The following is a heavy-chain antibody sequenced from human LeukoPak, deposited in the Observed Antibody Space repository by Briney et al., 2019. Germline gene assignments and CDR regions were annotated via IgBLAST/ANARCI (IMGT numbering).Heavy chain of an antibody. V-gene: IGHV3-23*01. Sequence: PGGSLRLSCAASGFTFSSYGMSWVRQAPGKGLEWVSAISGSGGSTYYADSVKGRFTISRDNSKNTLYLQMNSLRAEDTAVYYCAKGPENVLRYFDGLNFYFDYWGQGTLVTVSS. CDR3: AKGPENVLRYFDGLNFYFDY. J-gene: IGHJ4*02. CDR2: ISGSGGST. CDR1: GFTFSSYG. D-gene: IGHD3-9*01.